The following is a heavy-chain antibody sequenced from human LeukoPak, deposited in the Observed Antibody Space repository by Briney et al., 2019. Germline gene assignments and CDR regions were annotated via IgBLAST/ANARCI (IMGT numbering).Heavy chain of an antibody. Sequence: GGSLRLSCAASGFAFSIQAMGWVPQAPGKGLEWVSVISDSGSLTYYADSVKGRFTISRDNSKKTLFLQLNSLRAEDTAIYYCAKDARRTDGWYYFDYWGQGALVTVSS. CDR1: GFAFSIQA. CDR3: AKDARRTDGWYYFDY. J-gene: IGHJ4*02. CDR2: ISDSGSLT. D-gene: IGHD6-19*01. V-gene: IGHV3-23*01.